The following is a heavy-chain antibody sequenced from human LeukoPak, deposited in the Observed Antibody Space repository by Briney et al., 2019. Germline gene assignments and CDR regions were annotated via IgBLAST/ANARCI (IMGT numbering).Heavy chain of an antibody. Sequence: GGSLKLSCAASGFTFSDYYMSWIRQAPGKGLEWVSYISSSGSTIYYADSVKGRFTISRDNAKNSLYLQMNSLRAEDTAVYYCARGDIVVVPAAIAFDYWGQGTLVTVSS. V-gene: IGHV3-11*04. CDR3: ARGDIVVVPAAIAFDY. CDR1: GFTFSDYY. CDR2: ISSSGSTI. D-gene: IGHD2-2*01. J-gene: IGHJ4*02.